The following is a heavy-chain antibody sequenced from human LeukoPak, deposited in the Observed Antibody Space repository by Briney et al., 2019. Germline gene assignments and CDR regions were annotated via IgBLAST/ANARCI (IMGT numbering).Heavy chain of an antibody. V-gene: IGHV3-66*01. Sequence: GGSLRLSCAASGFTVSSNSMSWVRQAPGKGLEWVSVLYSGGSAFFADSVKDRFFISRDNSKNTLNLQMNSLRAEDTAVYYCARDRYTDMSGAQYFQDWGQGTLVTVSS. CDR1: GFTVSSNS. CDR2: LYSGGSA. D-gene: IGHD5-18*01. J-gene: IGHJ1*01. CDR3: ARDRYTDMSGAQYFQD.